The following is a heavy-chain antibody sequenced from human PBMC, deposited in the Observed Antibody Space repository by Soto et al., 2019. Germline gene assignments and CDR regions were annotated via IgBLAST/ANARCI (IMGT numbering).Heavy chain of an antibody. CDR3: ATAPRAGTGYYYYGMDV. CDR2: FDPEDGET. J-gene: IGHJ6*02. V-gene: IGHV1-24*01. D-gene: IGHD6-13*01. CDR1: GYTLTELS. Sequence: ASVKVSCKVSGYTLTELSMHWVRQAPGKGLEWMGGFDPEDGETIYAQKFQGRVTMTEDTSTDTAYMELSSLRPEDTAVYYCATAPRAGTGYYYYGMDVWGQGTTVTVSS.